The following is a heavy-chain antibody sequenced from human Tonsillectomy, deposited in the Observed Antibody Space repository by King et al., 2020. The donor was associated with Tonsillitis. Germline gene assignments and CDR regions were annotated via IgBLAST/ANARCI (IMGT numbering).Heavy chain of an antibody. CDR2: IYICGST. V-gene: IGHV3-53*01. J-gene: IGHJ6*02. Sequence: QLVQSGGGLIQPGGSLRLSCAASGFTVSSNYMSWVRQAPGKGLEWVSVIYICGSTYYADSVKGRFTISRDNSKNTLYLQMNSLRAEDTAVYYCARDRGLSLYYYYGMDVWGQGTTVTVSS. D-gene: IGHD3-10*01. CDR3: ARDRGLSLYYYYGMDV. CDR1: GFTVSSNY.